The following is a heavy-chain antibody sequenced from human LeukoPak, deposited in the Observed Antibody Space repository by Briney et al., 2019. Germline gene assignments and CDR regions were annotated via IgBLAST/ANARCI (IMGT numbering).Heavy chain of an antibody. V-gene: IGHV3-21*01. CDR2: ISSSSSYI. D-gene: IGHD6-6*01. CDR3: ARGPYSSSPSATFDY. J-gene: IGHJ4*02. Sequence: GGSLRLSCAASGFTFSSYSMNWVRQAPGKGLEWVSSISSSSSYIYYADSVKGRFTISRGNAKNSLYLQMNSLRAEDTAVYYCARGPYSSSPSATFDYWGQGTLVTVSS. CDR1: GFTFSSYS.